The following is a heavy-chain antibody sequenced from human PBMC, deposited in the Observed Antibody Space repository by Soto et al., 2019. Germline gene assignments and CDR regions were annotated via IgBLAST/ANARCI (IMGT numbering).Heavy chain of an antibody. CDR2: IKQDGSEK. CDR3: ARDQGYYDFWSGYRGDAFDI. V-gene: IGHV3-7*01. J-gene: IGHJ3*02. D-gene: IGHD3-3*01. Sequence: GGSLRLSCAASGFTFSSYWMSWVRQAPGKGLEWVANIKQDGSEKYYVDSVKGRFTISRGNAKNSLYLQMNSLRAEDTAVYYCARDQGYYDFWSGYRGDAFDIWGQGTMVTVSS. CDR1: GFTFSSYW.